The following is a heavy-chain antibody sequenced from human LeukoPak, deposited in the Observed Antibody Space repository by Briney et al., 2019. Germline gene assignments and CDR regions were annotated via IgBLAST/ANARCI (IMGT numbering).Heavy chain of an antibody. CDR1: GGSISSYY. V-gene: IGHV4-59*01. D-gene: IGHD3-10*01. Sequence: KASETLSLTCAVYGGSISSYYWSWIRQPPGKGLEWIGYIYYSGSTNYNPSLKSRVTISVDTSKNQFSLKLSSVTAADTAVYYCARVGGDVLLWFGELLRDNWFDPWGQGTLVTVSS. CDR2: IYYSGST. CDR3: ARVGGDVLLWFGELLRDNWFDP. J-gene: IGHJ5*02.